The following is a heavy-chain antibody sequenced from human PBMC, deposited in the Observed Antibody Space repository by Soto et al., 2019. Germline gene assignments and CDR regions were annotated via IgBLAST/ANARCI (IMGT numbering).Heavy chain of an antibody. J-gene: IGHJ4*02. D-gene: IGHD2-15*01. V-gene: IGHV1-18*01. CDR2: ISAYNGNT. CDR1: GYTFTSCG. CDR3: ARDSPDRYCSGGSCYTLDY. Sequence: ASVKVSCKASGYTFTSCGISWVRQAPGQGLEWMGWISAYNGNTNYAQKLQGRVTMTTDTSTSTAYMELRSLRSDDTAVYYCARDSPDRYCSGGSCYTLDYWGQGTLVTVSS.